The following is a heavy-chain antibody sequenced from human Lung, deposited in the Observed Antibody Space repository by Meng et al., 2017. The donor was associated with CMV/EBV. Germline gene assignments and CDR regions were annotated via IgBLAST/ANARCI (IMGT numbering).Heavy chain of an antibody. CDR3: ARDRVYSYGSLGMDV. J-gene: IGHJ6*02. Sequence: GGSLRLSCAASGFTVSSNYMSWVRQAPGKGLEWVSVFYRGGSTCHADSVTGRFTISSNNSKNTLYLQMNSLRTEDRAVYYCARDRVYSYGSLGMDVWGQGXTVTVSS. V-gene: IGHV3-53*01. CDR2: FYRGGST. CDR1: GFTVSSNY. D-gene: IGHD5-18*01.